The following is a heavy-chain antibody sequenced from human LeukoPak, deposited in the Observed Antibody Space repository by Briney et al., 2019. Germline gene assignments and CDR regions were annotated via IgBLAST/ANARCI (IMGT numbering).Heavy chain of an antibody. J-gene: IGHJ3*02. CDR3: ARPDEQQLVRDAFDI. V-gene: IGHV3-21*01. Sequence: GGSLRLSCAASGFTFSSYSMNWVRQAPGKGPEWVSSISSSSSYIYYADSVKGRFTISRDNAKNTLYLQINSLRAEDTAVYYCARPDEQQLVRDAFDIWGQGTMVTVSS. CDR1: GFTFSSYS. CDR2: ISSSSSYI. D-gene: IGHD6-13*01.